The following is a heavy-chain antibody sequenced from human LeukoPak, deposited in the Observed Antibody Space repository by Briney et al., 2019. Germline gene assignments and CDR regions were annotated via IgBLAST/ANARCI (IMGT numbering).Heavy chain of an antibody. D-gene: IGHD7-27*01. CDR2: IRYDGSNK. Sequence: GGSLRLSCAASGFTFSSYGMLWVRQAPGKALEWVAFIRYDGSNKYYADSVKGRFTISRDNSKNTLYLQMNSLRAEDTAVYYCARENWAPYWGQGTLVTVSS. CDR1: GFTFSSYG. V-gene: IGHV3-30*02. CDR3: ARENWAPY. J-gene: IGHJ4*02.